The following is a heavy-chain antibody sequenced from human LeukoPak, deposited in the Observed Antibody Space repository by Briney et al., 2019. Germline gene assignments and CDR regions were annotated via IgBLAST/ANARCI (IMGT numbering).Heavy chain of an antibody. Sequence: GGSLRLSCVASGFTVSSNYMSWVRQAPGKGLEWVSVIYSAGNTYYADSVKGQFTISRDNSKNTLYLQMNSLRAEDTAVYYCAKVPNYSDTSGFYGWGQGSLVTVSS. CDR1: GFTVSSNY. D-gene: IGHD3-22*01. J-gene: IGHJ4*02. V-gene: IGHV3-53*01. CDR3: AKVPNYSDTSGFYG. CDR2: IYSAGNT.